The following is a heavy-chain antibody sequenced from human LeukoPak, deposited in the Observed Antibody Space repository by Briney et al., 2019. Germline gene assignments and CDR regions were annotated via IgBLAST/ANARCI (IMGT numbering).Heavy chain of an antibody. CDR2: IYYSGST. CDR3: ARHLSGAFQWSPIYYFDY. D-gene: IGHD2-15*01. V-gene: IGHV4-39*01. Sequence: SETLSLTCTVSGGSISTDNCYWGWIRQPPGKGLEWIGSIYYSGSTYYNPSLKSRVTISVDTSKNQFSLKLSSVTAADTAVYYCARHLSGAFQWSPIYYFDYWGQGTLVTVSS. J-gene: IGHJ4*02. CDR1: GGSISTDNCY.